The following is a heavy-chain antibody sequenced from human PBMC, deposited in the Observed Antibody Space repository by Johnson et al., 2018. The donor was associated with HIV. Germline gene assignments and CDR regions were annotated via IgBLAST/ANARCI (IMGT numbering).Heavy chain of an antibody. CDR1: GFTFSSYA. CDR3: ARDGHSSTPRCAFDI. CDR2: VSYDGRNQ. D-gene: IGHD6-13*01. J-gene: IGHJ3*02. Sequence: QVQLVESGGGVVQPGRSLRLSCAASGFTFSSYAMHWVRQAPGTGLEWVALVSYDGRNQYHADSVKGRFTISRDNSKNTLYLQMNSLRPEDTAVYYCARDGHSSTPRCAFDIWGQGTMVTVSS. V-gene: IGHV3-30-3*01.